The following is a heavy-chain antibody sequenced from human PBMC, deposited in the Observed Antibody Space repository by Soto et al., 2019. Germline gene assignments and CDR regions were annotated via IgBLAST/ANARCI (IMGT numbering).Heavy chain of an antibody. CDR3: ARVGSSWYYGMDV. J-gene: IGHJ6*02. Sequence: SETLSLTCAVYGGSFSGYYWSWIRQPPGKGLEWIGEINHSGSTNYNPSLKSRVTISVDTSKNQFSLKLSSATAADTAVYYCARVGSSWYYGMDVWGQGTTVTVSS. D-gene: IGHD6-13*01. CDR2: INHSGST. V-gene: IGHV4-34*01. CDR1: GGSFSGYY.